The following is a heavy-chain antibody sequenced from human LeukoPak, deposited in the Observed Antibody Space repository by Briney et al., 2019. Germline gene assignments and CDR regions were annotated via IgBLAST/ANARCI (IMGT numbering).Heavy chain of an antibody. CDR3: ASGYLRYFDWLPPAFLDY. CDR1: GFTFSSYW. V-gene: IGHV3-74*01. Sequence: PGGSLRLSCAASGFTFSSYWMHWVRQAPGKGLVWVSRINSDGSSTSYVDSVKGRFTISRDNAKNTLYLQMNSLRAEDTAVYYCASGYLRYFDWLPPAFLDYWGQGTLVTVSS. CDR2: INSDGSST. D-gene: IGHD3-9*01. J-gene: IGHJ4*02.